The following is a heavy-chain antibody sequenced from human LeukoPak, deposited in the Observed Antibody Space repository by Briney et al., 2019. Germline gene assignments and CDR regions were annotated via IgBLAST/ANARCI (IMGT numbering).Heavy chain of an antibody. Sequence: SETLSLTCTVSGGSISSYYWTWIRQPAGKGLEWIGRIYTSGITNYNPSLKSRVTMSVDTSKNQFPLKLSSVTAADTAVYYCARDVHYDSSGYYRDYWGQGTLVTVSS. D-gene: IGHD3-22*01. CDR2: IYTSGIT. V-gene: IGHV4-4*07. CDR1: GGSISSYY. J-gene: IGHJ4*02. CDR3: ARDVHYDSSGYYRDY.